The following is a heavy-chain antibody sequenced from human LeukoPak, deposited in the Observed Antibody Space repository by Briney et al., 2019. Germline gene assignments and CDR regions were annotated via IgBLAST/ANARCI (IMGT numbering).Heavy chain of an antibody. CDR2: ISGSGGST. Sequence: GGSLRLSCAASGFTFSSYAMSWVRQAPGKGLEWVSAISGSGGSTYYADSVKGRFTISRDNSKNTLYLQMNSLRAEDTAVYYCAKGRLAYYYDSSGYERRDYWGQGTLVTVSS. CDR3: AKGRLAYYYDSSGYERRDY. D-gene: IGHD3-22*01. V-gene: IGHV3-23*01. CDR1: GFTFSSYA. J-gene: IGHJ4*02.